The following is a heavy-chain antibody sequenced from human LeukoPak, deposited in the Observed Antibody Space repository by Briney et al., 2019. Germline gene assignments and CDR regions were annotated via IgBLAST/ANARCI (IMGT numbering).Heavy chain of an antibody. J-gene: IGHJ6*03. CDR1: GYTFTSYD. V-gene: IGHV1-8*01. CDR2: MNPNSGNT. CDR3: ARDTRYCSGGSCYFGYYYYYYMDV. Sequence: GASVKVSCKASGYTFTSYDINWVRQATGQGLEWMGWMNPNSGNTGYAQKFQGRVTMTRDTSISTAYMELSRLRSDDTAVYYCARDTRYCSGGSCYFGYYYYYYMDVWGKGTTVTISS. D-gene: IGHD2-15*01.